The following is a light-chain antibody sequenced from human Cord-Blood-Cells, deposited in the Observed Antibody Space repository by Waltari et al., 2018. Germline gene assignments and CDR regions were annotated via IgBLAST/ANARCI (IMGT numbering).Light chain of an antibody. J-gene: IGKJ1*01. CDR2: GAS. CDR3: QQYNNWPPWT. CDR1: QSVISN. V-gene: IGKV3-15*01. Sequence: EIVMTQSPATISVSPGAKATLSCRASQSVISNFAWYQQKPGQAPRLPLYGASTRATGIPARFSGSGYGKEFTLHISSLQSEDFAVYYCQQYNNWPPWTFGQGTKVEIK.